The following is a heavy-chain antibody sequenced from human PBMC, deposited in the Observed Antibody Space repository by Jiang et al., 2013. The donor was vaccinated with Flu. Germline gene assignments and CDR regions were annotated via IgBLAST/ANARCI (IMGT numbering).Heavy chain of an antibody. CDR3: TTDQSSEDAPFDY. V-gene: IGHV3-15*01. Sequence: QLLESGGGLVKPGGSLRLSCAASGFTFSNAWMSWVRQAPGKGLEWVGRIKSKTDGGTTDYAAPVKGRFTISRDDSKNTLYLQMNSLKTEDTAVYYCTTDQSSEDAPFDYWGQGTLVTVSS. CDR2: IKSKTDGGTT. J-gene: IGHJ4*02. CDR1: GFTFSNAW.